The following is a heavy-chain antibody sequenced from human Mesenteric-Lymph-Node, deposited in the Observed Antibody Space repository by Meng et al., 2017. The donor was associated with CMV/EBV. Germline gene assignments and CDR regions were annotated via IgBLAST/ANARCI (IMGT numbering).Heavy chain of an antibody. CDR2: IKSKTDGGTT. D-gene: IGHD4/OR15-4a*01. J-gene: IGHJ6*02. CDR3: TTDPTNYHYYYYGMDV. Sequence: GGSLRLSCAASGFTFSNAWMSWVRQAPGKGLEWVGRIKSKTDGGTTDYAAPVKGRFTISRDDSINTLYLQMNRLKTEDTAVYYCTTDPTNYHYYYYGMDVWGQGTTVTVSS. CDR1: GFTFSNAW. V-gene: IGHV3-15*01.